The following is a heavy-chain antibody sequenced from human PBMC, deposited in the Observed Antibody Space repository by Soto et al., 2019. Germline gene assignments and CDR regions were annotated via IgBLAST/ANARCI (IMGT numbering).Heavy chain of an antibody. J-gene: IGHJ5*01. CDR2: ISDDGTRT. Sequence: EVQLLESGGGLVQPGGSLRLSCAASGFTFNTFAMSWVRQAPGRGLEWVSFISDDGTRTYYADAVKGRFTISRDNSKYTLYLQMNSLTVEDTAVYACGKGGWLDFWGQGSLVTVSS. CDR3: GKGGWLDF. V-gene: IGHV3-23*01. D-gene: IGHD3-16*01. CDR1: GFTFNTFA.